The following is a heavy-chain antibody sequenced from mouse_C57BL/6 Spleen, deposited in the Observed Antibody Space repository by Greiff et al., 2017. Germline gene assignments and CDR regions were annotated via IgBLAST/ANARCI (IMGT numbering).Heavy chain of an antibody. J-gene: IGHJ4*01. CDR1: GFSLTSYA. Sequence: QVQLQQSGPGLVAPSQSLSITCPVSGFSLTSYAISWVRQPPGKGLEWLGVIWTGGGTNYNSALKSRLSISKDNSKSQVFLKMNSLQTDDTARYYCARKPITTVVSYAMDYWGQGTSVTVSS. CDR3: ARKPITTVVSYAMDY. V-gene: IGHV2-9-1*01. CDR2: IWTGGGT. D-gene: IGHD1-1*01.